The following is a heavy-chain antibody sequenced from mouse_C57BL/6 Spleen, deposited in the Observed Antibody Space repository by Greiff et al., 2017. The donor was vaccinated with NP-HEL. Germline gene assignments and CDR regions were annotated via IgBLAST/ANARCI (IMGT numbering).Heavy chain of an antibody. J-gene: IGHJ1*03. CDR3: ARRSNDGYFDG. D-gene: IGHD2-12*01. CDR1: GYSFTGYF. CDR2: INPYNGDT. V-gene: IGHV1-20*01. Sequence: EVQLQQSGPELVKPGDSVKISCKASGYSFTGYFMNWVMQSHGKSLEWIGRINPYNGDTFYNQKFQGKATLPVDKSSSTAHMELRSLTSEDSAVYYCARRSNDGYFDGWGTGTTVTVSS.